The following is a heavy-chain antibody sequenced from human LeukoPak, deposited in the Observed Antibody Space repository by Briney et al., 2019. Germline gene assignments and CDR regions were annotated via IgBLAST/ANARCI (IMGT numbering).Heavy chain of an antibody. CDR1: GGSISSGSYY. CDR2: IYTSGST. V-gene: IGHV4-61*02. J-gene: IGHJ3*02. Sequence: SETLSLTCTVSGGSISSGSYYWSWIRQPAGKGLEWIGRIYTSGSTNYNPSLKSRVTISVDTSKNQFSLKLSSVTAADTAVYYCARISGSYWVHDAFDIWGQGTMVTVSS. D-gene: IGHD1-26*01. CDR3: ARISGSYWVHDAFDI.